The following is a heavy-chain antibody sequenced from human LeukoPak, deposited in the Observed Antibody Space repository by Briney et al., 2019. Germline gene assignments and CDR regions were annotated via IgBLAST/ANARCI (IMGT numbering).Heavy chain of an antibody. CDR2: INPNSGGT. CDR3: ARARYCYTTSCPLDY. D-gene: IGHD2-2*01. V-gene: IGHV1-2*06. J-gene: IGHJ4*02. Sequence: GASVKVSCKASGYIFTDYYIHWVRQAPGQGHEWMGRINPNSGGTNFAQKLQARVTMTSDTSISTAYMEVSGLESDDTAVYYCARARYCYTTSCPLDYWGQGTLVTVSS. CDR1: GYIFTDYY.